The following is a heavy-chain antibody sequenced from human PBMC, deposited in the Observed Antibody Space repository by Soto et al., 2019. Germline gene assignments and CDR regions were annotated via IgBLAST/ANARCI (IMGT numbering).Heavy chain of an antibody. Sequence: EVQLVESGGGLVQPGGSLRLSCEASGFTFSNYDMHWVRQGTGKGLEWVSGISAAGDPDYADSVEGRFTISRENAQNSFFLQMNSLRVGDTAVYYCARTDRDFYGLDVWGQGTKVIVSS. CDR2: ISAAGDP. CDR3: ARTDRDFYGLDV. CDR1: GFTFSNYD. V-gene: IGHV3-13*05. J-gene: IGHJ6*02.